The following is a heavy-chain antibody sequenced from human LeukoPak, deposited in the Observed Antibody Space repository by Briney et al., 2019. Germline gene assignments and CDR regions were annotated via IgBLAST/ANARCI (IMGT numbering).Heavy chain of an antibody. CDR3: ARVLAVAVDC. D-gene: IGHD6-19*01. Sequence: ASVKVSCKASGDTFTAYYIHWVRQAPGQGLEWMGWINPNSGGTNYAQKFQGRVTMTRDTSISTAYMELSRLRSDDTAVYYCARVLAVAVDCWGQGTLVTVSS. J-gene: IGHJ4*02. V-gene: IGHV1-2*02. CDR1: GDTFTAYY. CDR2: INPNSGGT.